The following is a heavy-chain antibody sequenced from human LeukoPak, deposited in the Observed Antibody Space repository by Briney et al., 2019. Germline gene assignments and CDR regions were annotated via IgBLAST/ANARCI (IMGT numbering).Heavy chain of an antibody. D-gene: IGHD4-17*01. CDR3: ANAPYSGDYGY. CDR1: GFTFSSYG. CDR2: ISYDGSNK. V-gene: IGHV3-30*18. J-gene: IGHJ4*02. Sequence: HPGGSLRLSCAASGFTFSSYGMHWVRQAPGKGLEWVALISYDGSNKYSADSVKGRFTISRDNSKNTLYLQMNSLRAEDTAVYYCANAPYSGDYGYWGQGTLVTVSS.